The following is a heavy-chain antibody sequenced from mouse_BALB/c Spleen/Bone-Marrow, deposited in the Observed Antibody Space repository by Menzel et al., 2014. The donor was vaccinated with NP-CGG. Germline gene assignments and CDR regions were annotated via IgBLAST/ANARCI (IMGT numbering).Heavy chain of an antibody. V-gene: IGHV5-12*02. CDR1: GFTFSDYY. CDR3: ARQNYRGAMDY. J-gene: IGHJ4*01. D-gene: IGHD2-14*01. Sequence: DVMLVESGGGLVQPGGSLKLSCATSGFTFSDYYMYWVRQTPEKRLEWVAYISNGGGSTYYPDTVKGRFTISRDNAKNTLCLQMSRLKSEDTAMYYCARQNYRGAMDYWGQGTSVTVSS. CDR2: ISNGGGST.